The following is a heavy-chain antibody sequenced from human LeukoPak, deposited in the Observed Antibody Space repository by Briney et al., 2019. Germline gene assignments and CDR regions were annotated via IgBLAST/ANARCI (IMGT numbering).Heavy chain of an antibody. CDR1: GLTFSSYA. Sequence: GGSLRLSCAASGLTFSSYAMSWVRQAPGKGLEWGSAFSGSSGHTYYADSVKGRFTISRDNSKSTLYLQMNSLRAEDTAVYYCAKVGFSEMEWLLYSDHWGQGTLVTVSS. V-gene: IGHV3-23*01. J-gene: IGHJ4*02. CDR3: AKVGFSEMEWLLYSDH. CDR2: FSGSSGHT. D-gene: IGHD3-3*01.